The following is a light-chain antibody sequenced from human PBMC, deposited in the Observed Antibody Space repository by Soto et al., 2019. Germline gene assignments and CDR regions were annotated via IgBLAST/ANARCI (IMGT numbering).Light chain of an antibody. CDR2: GNS. Sequence: QSVLTQPPSVSGAPGQRVTISCTGSSSNIGAGYDVHWYQQLPGTAPKLLIYGNSNRPSGVPDRFSGSKSGTSASLAITGLQAEDGADYYCQSYDSSLSRVFGTGTKLTVL. J-gene: IGLJ1*01. V-gene: IGLV1-40*01. CDR1: SSNIGAGYD. CDR3: QSYDSSLSRV.